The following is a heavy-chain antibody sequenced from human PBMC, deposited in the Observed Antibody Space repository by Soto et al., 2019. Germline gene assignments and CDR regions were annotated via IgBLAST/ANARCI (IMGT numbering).Heavy chain of an antibody. D-gene: IGHD1-1*01. CDR1: GYTFTSYG. J-gene: IGHJ6*02. Sequence: ASVKVSCKASGYTFTSYGISWVRQAPGQGLEWMGWISAYNGNTNYAQKLQGRVAMTTDTSTSTAYLQMNSLKTEDTAVYYCTRLNWNDGGGGMDVWGQGTTVTVSS. V-gene: IGHV1-18*01. CDR2: ISAYNGNT. CDR3: TRLNWNDGGGGMDV.